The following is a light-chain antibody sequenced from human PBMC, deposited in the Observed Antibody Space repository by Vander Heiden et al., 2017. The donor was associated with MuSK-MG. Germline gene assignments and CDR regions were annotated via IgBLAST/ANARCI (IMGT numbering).Light chain of an antibody. CDR1: QSVLYSSNNKNY. CDR2: WAS. V-gene: IGKV4-1*01. J-gene: IGKJ1*01. Sequence: DIVMTQAPDSLAVSLGERATINCKSSQSVLYSSNNKNYLAWYQQKPGHPPKLLIYWASTRESGVPDRFSGSGSGTDFTRTISILQAEDVPVYYCQQIDSNPPWTFGQGTKVEIK. CDR3: QQIDSNPPWT.